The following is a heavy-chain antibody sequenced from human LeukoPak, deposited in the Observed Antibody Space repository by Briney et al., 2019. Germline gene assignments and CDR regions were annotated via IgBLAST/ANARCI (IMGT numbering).Heavy chain of an antibody. J-gene: IGHJ4*02. D-gene: IGHD1-7*01. Sequence: SETLSLTCAVYGGSFSGYFWSWIRQPPGKGLEWIGEINHSGSTYYNPSLKSRVTISVDTSKNQFSLKLSSVTAADTAIYYCARVYGNFRNYFDYWGQGTLVTVSP. CDR2: INHSGST. CDR1: GGSFSGYF. CDR3: ARVYGNFRNYFDY. V-gene: IGHV4-34*01.